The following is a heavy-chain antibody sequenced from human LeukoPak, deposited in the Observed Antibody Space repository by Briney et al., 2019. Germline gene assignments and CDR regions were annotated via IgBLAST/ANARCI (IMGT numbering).Heavy chain of an antibody. CDR3: XXXXGQYYDTSDNWFDP. CDR2: INSDGINT. V-gene: IGHV3-74*01. D-gene: IGHD3-22*01. CDR1: GFTFSNYW. Sequence: GGSLRLSCAASGFTFSNYWMHWVRQAPGKGLVWVSRINSDGINTSYADSVKGRFTISRDNAKNTLNLQMNSPRAEDTTVYYXXXXXGQYYDTSDNWFDPWGQGTLVTVSS. J-gene: IGHJ5*02.